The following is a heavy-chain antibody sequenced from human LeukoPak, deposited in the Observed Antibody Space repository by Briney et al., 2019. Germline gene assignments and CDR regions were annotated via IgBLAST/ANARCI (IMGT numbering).Heavy chain of an antibody. CDR3: AREGYCSGGSCMDY. CDR1: GGSISSGSYY. Sequence: SETLSLTCTVSGGSISSGSYYWSWIRQPPGKGLEWIGYIYYSGSTNYNPSLKSRVTISVDTSKNQFSLKLSSVTAADTAVYYSAREGYCSGGSCMDYWGQGTLVTVSS. D-gene: IGHD2-15*01. CDR2: IYYSGST. V-gene: IGHV4-61*01. J-gene: IGHJ4*02.